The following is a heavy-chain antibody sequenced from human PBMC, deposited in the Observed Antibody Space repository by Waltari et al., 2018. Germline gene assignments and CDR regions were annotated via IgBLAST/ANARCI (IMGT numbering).Heavy chain of an antibody. V-gene: IGHV1-69*12. Sequence: QVPLVQSGAVVQEPGPSVKLSSTASGGTLSSYAISWLRAAPGQGLEWMGGIIPIFGTANYAQKFQGKVTITADESTSTAYMELNSLRSEDTAVYYCSRGDSSGYFDYWGQGTLVTVSS. D-gene: IGHD3-22*01. J-gene: IGHJ4*02. CDR1: GGTLSSYA. CDR2: IIPIFGTA. CDR3: SRGDSSGYFDY.